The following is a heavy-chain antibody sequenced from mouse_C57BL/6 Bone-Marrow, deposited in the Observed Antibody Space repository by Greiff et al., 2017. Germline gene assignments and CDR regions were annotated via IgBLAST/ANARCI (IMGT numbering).Heavy chain of an antibody. CDR2: IYPGNSDT. CDR3: TREIYYGNPYYYAMDY. J-gene: IGHJ4*01. D-gene: IGHD2-1*01. V-gene: IGHV1-5*01. Sequence: EVQLQQSGTVLARPGASVKMSCKTSGYTFTSYWMHWVKQRPGQGLEWRGAIYPGNSDTSYNQKFKGKAKLTAVTSASTAYMELSSLTNEDSAVYYSTREIYYGNPYYYAMDYWGQGTSVTVSS. CDR1: GYTFTSYW.